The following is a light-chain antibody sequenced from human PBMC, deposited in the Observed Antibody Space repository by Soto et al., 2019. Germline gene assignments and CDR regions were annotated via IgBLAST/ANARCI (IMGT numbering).Light chain of an antibody. J-gene: IGKJ5*01. CDR3: QQANRFPIT. CDR2: TTS. V-gene: IGKV1-12*01. Sequence: XTQSPSFVSASVGDRVTVTCRASQDISSWLAWYQQKPGKAPKLLIYTTSTLGSGVPSRFSGSRSGTDFTLTISGLQAEDFANYYCQQANRFPITFGQGTRLEIK. CDR1: QDISSW.